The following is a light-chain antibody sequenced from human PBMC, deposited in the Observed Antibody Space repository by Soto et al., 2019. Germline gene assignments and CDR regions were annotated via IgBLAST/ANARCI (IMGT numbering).Light chain of an antibody. CDR2: EVN. J-gene: IGLJ1*01. CDR3: CSSGGSPTYV. V-gene: IGLV2-23*02. Sequence: QSVLTQPASVSGSPGQSITISCTGTSSNVGSYKLVSWYQQHPGKAPKLMIFEVNKRPSGVPNRFSGSKSGNTASLTISGLKVEDDADYYCCSSGGSPTYVFGTGTKLTVL. CDR1: SSNVGSYKL.